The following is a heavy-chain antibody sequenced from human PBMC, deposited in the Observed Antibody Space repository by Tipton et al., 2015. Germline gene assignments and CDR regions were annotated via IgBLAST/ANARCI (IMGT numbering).Heavy chain of an antibody. V-gene: IGHV4-38-2*01. J-gene: IGHJ4*02. CDR1: AYSISSDYY. CDR2: ISHSGNT. CDR3: ARRFSHSSSWTFDY. Sequence: TLSLTCAVSAYSISSDYYWGWIRQPPGKGLEWIGSISHSGNTYYNPSLKSRVTISVDTSKNQFSLKLSSVTAADTAVYYCARRFSHSSSWTFDYWGQGTLVTVSS. D-gene: IGHD6-13*01.